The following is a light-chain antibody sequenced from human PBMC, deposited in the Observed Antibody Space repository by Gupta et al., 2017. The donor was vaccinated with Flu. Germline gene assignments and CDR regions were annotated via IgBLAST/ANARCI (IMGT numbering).Light chain of an antibody. J-gene: IGLJ3*02. Sequence: TQPPSVSAAPGQKVTISCSGSSSNIGYNSVSWYQLLPGTAPKLLIYDNNKRPSGIPDRFSGSKSGTSATLDITGLQTGDEAGYYCGTWDSSLSAGVFGGGTKLTVL. CDR3: GTWDSSLSAGV. V-gene: IGLV1-51*01. CDR2: DNN. CDR1: SSNIGYNS.